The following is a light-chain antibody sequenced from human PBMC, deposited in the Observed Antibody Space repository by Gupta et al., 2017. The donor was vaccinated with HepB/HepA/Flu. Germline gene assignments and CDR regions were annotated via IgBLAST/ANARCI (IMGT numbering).Light chain of an antibody. J-gene: IGKJ5*01. CDR3: QQRINWHPGKF. CDR1: QSVSSY. CDR2: DAS. V-gene: IGKV3-11*01. Sequence: EIVLTQSPATLSLSPGERATLSCRASQSVSSYLAWYQKKPGQAPRLLIYDASNRATGITARFSGSGDGTDFTLTISSREPEDFAVYYCQQRINWHPGKFFGQGTRLEIK.